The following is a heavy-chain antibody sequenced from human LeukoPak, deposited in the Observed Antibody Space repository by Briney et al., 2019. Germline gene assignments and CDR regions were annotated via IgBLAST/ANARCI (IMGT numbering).Heavy chain of an antibody. J-gene: IGHJ5*02. D-gene: IGHD3-3*01. CDR2: IYTSGST. CDR1: GGSISSYY. CDR3: ARHERQYYDFWSGYNRNWFGP. Sequence: SETLSLTCTVSGGSISSYYWSWIRQPAGKGLEWIGRIYTSGSTNYNPSLKSRVTMSVDTSKNQFSLKLSSVTAADTAVYYCARHERQYYDFWSGYNRNWFGPWGQGTLVTVSS. V-gene: IGHV4-4*07.